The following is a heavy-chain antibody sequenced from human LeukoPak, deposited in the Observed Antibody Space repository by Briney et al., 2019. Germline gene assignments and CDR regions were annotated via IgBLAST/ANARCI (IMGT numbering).Heavy chain of an antibody. CDR3: AKKGTVTATWYFDL. Sequence: GGSLRLSCAASGFTFSNAWMSWVRQAPGKGLEWVSYISSSGDTIHYADSVKGRFTISRDNAKKSLYLQMNSLRAEDTAVYYCAKKGTVTATWYFDLWGRGTLVTVSP. CDR1: GFTFSNAW. D-gene: IGHD2-21*02. V-gene: IGHV3-11*01. J-gene: IGHJ2*01. CDR2: ISSSGDTI.